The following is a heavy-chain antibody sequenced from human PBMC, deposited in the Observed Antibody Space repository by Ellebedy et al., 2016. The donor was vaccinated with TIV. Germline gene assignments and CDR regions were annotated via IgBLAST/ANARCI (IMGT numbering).Heavy chain of an antibody. D-gene: IGHD3-10*01. J-gene: IGHJ4*02. CDR3: ARQSGSYYKAPYDY. V-gene: IGHV1-8*01. Sequence: ASVKVSXXASGYTFTSYDINWVRQATGQGLEWMGWMNPNSGNTGYAQKFQGRVTMTRNTSISTAYMELSSLRSEDTAVYYCARQSGSYYKAPYDYWGQGTLVTVSS. CDR2: MNPNSGNT. CDR1: GYTFTSYD.